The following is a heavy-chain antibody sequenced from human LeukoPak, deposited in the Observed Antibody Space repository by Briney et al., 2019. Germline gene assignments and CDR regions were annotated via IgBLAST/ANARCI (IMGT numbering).Heavy chain of an antibody. V-gene: IGHV3-23*01. CDR3: ARDRLTMVRGVMSVWFDP. J-gene: IGHJ5*02. CDR1: GFTFSSYA. CDR2: ISGSGGST. D-gene: IGHD3-10*01. Sequence: PGGSLRLSCAASGFTFSSYAMSWVRQAPGKGLEWVSTISGSGGSTYYADSVKGRFTISRDNSKNTLYLQMNSLRAEDTAVYYCARDRLTMVRGVMSVWFDPWGQGTLVTVSS.